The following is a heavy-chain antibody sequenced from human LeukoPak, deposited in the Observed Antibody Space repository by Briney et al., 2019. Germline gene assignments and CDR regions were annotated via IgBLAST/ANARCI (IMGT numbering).Heavy chain of an antibody. V-gene: IGHV3-23*01. CDR2: ISGSGSSK. CDR1: GFTFSSYA. D-gene: IGHD3-22*01. CDR3: AKDDLAYYYDSSGYYPLDY. Sequence: GGSLRLSCAASGFTFSSYAMSWVRQAPGKGLEWVSGISGSGSSKYYADSVKGRFTISRDNAKNTVYLQMNSLRAEDTAVYYCAKDDLAYYYDSSGYYPLDYWGQGTLVTVSS. J-gene: IGHJ4*02.